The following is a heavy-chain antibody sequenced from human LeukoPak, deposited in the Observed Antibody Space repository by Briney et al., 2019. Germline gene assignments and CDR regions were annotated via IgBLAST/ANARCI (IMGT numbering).Heavy chain of an antibody. V-gene: IGHV1-18*01. Sequence: ASVKVSCKASGYTFTSYGISWVRQAPGQGLEWMGWISAYNGNTNYAQKLQGRVTMSTDTSTSTAYMELRSLRSDDTAVYYCARDRYCSSTSCLYYYYYGMDVWGQGTTATVSS. CDR2: ISAYNGNT. J-gene: IGHJ6*02. D-gene: IGHD2-2*01. CDR3: ARDRYCSSTSCLYYYYYGMDV. CDR1: GYTFTSYG.